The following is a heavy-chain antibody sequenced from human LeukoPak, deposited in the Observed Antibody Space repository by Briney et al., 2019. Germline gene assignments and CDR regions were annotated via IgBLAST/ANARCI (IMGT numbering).Heavy chain of an antibody. V-gene: IGHV1-8*01. CDR3: ARGPSFRTRNTNLLIWFDP. CDR2: MNPNSGNT. D-gene: IGHD2-8*01. Sequence: ASVKVSCKASGYTFTSYDINWVRQATGQGLEWMGWMNPNSGNTGYAQKFQGRITMTRNTSISTAYMELSSLRSEDTAVYYCARGPSFRTRNTNLLIWFDPWGQGTLVTVSS. J-gene: IGHJ5*02. CDR1: GYTFTSYD.